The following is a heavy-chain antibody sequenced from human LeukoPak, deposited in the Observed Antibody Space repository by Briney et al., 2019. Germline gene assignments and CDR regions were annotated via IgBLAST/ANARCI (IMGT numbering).Heavy chain of an antibody. D-gene: IGHD5-18*01. CDR2: INHSGST. CDR3: ASSPERYSYGRELYYFDY. CDR1: GASFSCYY. V-gene: IGHV4-34*01. Sequence: SETLSLTCAVYGASFSCYYWSWIRQPPGKGLEWIGEINHSGSTNYNPSLKSRVTISVDTSKNQFSLKLSSVTAADTAVYYCASSPERYSYGRELYYFDYWGQGTLVTVSS. J-gene: IGHJ4*02.